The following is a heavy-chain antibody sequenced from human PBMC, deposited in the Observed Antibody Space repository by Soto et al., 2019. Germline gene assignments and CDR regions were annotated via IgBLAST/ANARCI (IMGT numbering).Heavy chain of an antibody. CDR1: GFTFSSYS. D-gene: IGHD2-15*01. V-gene: IGHV3-21*01. J-gene: IGHJ6*02. CDR2: ISSSSSYI. CDR3: ASARYCSGGSCFGMDV. Sequence: GGSLRLSCAASGFTFSSYSMNWVRQAPGKGLEWVSSISSSSSYIYYADSVKGRFTISRDNAKNSLYLQMNSLRAEDTAVYYCASARYCSGGSCFGMDVWGQGTTVTVSS.